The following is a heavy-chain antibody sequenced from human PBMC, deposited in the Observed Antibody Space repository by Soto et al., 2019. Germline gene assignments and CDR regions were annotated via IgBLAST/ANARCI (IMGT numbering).Heavy chain of an antibody. CDR3: ARKLEGVSGGSCQRYDAFDI. CDR2: IIPILGIA. Sequence: ASVKVSCKASGGTFSSYTISWVRQAPGQGLEWMGRIIPILGIANYAQKFQGRVTITADKSTSTAYMELSSLRSEDTAVYYCARKLEGVSGGSCQRYDAFDIWGQGTMVTVSS. J-gene: IGHJ3*02. V-gene: IGHV1-69*02. D-gene: IGHD2-15*01. CDR1: GGTFSSYT.